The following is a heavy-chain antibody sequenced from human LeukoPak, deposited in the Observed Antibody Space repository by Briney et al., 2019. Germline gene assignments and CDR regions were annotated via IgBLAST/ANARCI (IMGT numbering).Heavy chain of an antibody. V-gene: IGHV3-23*01. J-gene: IGHJ4*02. CDR2: ISGSGATT. D-gene: IGHD4-11*01. CDR3: AKASMTTVTTFFDY. Sequence: GGSLRLSCAASQFTFSNFPMSWVRQAPGRGLEWVSVISGSGATTYHADSVRGRFTISRDNSKNTMYLQMNSLRAEDTAVYYCAKASMTTVTTFFDYWGLGTLVTVSS. CDR1: QFTFSNFP.